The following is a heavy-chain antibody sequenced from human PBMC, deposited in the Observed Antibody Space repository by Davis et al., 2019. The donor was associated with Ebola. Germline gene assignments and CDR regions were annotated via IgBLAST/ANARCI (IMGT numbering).Heavy chain of an antibody. J-gene: IGHJ4*02. V-gene: IGHV3-48*02. CDR1: GFTFSSYS. CDR3: ARNSPHDSSGWPLHFDY. Sequence: GGSLRLSCAASGFTFSSYSMNWVRQAPGKGLEWVSSISSSSSTIYYADSVKGRFTISRDNAKNSLYLQMNSLRDEDTAVYYCARNSPHDSSGWPLHFDYWGQGTLVTVSS. CDR2: ISSSSSTI. D-gene: IGHD6-19*01.